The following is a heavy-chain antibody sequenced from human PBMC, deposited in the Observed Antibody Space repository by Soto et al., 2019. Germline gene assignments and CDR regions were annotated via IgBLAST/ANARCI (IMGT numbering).Heavy chain of an antibody. Sequence: ASVKVSCKASGGTFSSYAINWVRQATGQGLEWMGWMNPNSGNTGYAQKFQGRVTMTRNTSISTAYMELSSLRSEDTAVYYCARNTLRRIQLWPTRYYYYGMDVWGQGTTVTVSS. CDR1: GGTFSSYA. J-gene: IGHJ6*02. CDR2: MNPNSGNT. V-gene: IGHV1-8*02. D-gene: IGHD5-18*01. CDR3: ARNTLRRIQLWPTRYYYYGMDV.